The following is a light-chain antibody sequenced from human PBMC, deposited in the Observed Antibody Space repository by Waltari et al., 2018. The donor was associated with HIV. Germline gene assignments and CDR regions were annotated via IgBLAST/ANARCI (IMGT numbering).Light chain of an antibody. Sequence: DIVMTQSPLSLPVTPGEPASISCRSSQSLLHSNGYNYLDWYLQKPGQSPQLLIYLGSNRASGVPDRVSGSGSGTVFTLTISRVEADDVGVYYCMQALQSPLAFGRGTKVEIK. CDR1: QSLLHSNGYNY. V-gene: IGKV2-28*01. J-gene: IGKJ4*01. CDR3: MQALQSPLA. CDR2: LGS.